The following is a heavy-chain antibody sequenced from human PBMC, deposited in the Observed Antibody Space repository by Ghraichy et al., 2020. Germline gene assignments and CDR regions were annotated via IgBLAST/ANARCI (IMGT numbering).Heavy chain of an antibody. V-gene: IGHV5-51*01. J-gene: IGHJ3*02. CDR1: GYSFTSYW. D-gene: IGHD1-26*01. CDR2: IYPGDSDT. Sequence: GESLNISCKGSGYSFTSYWIGWVRQMPGKGLEWMGIIYPGDSDTRYSPSFQGQVTISADKSISTAYLQWSSLKASDTAMYYCARQIVRELLHPVGAFDIWGQGTMVTVSS. CDR3: ARQIVRELLHPVGAFDI.